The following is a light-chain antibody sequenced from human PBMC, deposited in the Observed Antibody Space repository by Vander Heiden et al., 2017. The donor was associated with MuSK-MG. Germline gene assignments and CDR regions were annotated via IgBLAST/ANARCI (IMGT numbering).Light chain of an antibody. CDR2: GGS. CDR1: QRVSSSY. V-gene: IGKV3-20*01. J-gene: IGKJ3*01. Sequence: VLTQSPGTLSLSPGERATLSCRASQRVSSSYLAWYQQPPGQGPRLLNYGGSSRATGIPDRVSGSGSGTGFTLTNRRLEPEDFGVEYCQQYGSSPFTFGPGTKVDIK. CDR3: QQYGSSPFT.